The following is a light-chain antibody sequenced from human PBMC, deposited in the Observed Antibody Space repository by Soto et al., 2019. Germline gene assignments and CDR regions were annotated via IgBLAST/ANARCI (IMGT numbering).Light chain of an antibody. CDR3: QPYNNWPLT. Sequence: EIVMTQSPATLSVSPGARAPLSCRASQSVSSNLAWYQQKPGQAPRLLIYDASNRATGIPARFSGSGSGAEFTLTINSLQSEDFAVYYCQPYNNWPLTFGGGTKVDIK. J-gene: IGKJ4*01. CDR2: DAS. V-gene: IGKV3D-15*01. CDR1: QSVSSN.